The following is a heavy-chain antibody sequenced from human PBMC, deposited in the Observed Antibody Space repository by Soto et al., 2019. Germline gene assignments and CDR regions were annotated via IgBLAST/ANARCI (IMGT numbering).Heavy chain of an antibody. CDR2: IYYSGST. CDR1: GGSISSYY. Sequence: ASETLSLTWTVSGGSISSYYWSWIRQPPGKGLEWIGYIYYSGSTNYNPSLKSRVTISVDTSKNQFSLKLSSVTAADTAVYYCAGVGYQLPDYWGQGNLVTVSS. CDR3: AGVGYQLPDY. D-gene: IGHD2-2*01. J-gene: IGHJ4*02. V-gene: IGHV4-59*01.